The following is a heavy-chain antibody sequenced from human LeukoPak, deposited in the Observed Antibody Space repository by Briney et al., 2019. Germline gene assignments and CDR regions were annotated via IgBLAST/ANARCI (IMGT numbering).Heavy chain of an antibody. CDR3: ARDRGARSLYYYYYYGMDV. D-gene: IGHD3-10*01. CDR1: GYTFTSYG. Sequence: GASVKVSCKASGYTFTSYGISWVRQAPGQGLEWMGWISAYNGNTNYAQKLQGRVTMTTDTSTSTAYMELRSLRSDDTAVYYCARDRGARSLYYYYYYGMDVWGQGTTVTVS. CDR2: ISAYNGNT. V-gene: IGHV1-18*01. J-gene: IGHJ6*02.